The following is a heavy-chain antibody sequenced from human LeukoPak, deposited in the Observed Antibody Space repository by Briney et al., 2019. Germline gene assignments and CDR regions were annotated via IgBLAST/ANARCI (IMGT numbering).Heavy chain of an antibody. D-gene: IGHD3-10*01. CDR1: GGSISSYY. CDR3: AFVAAVRGWFDP. Sequence: SETLSLTCTVSGGSISSYYWSWIRQPPGKGLEWIGYIYYSGSTNYNPSLKSRVTISVDTSKNQFSLKLSSVTAADTAVYYCAFVAAVRGWFDPWGQGTLVTVSS. J-gene: IGHJ5*02. V-gene: IGHV4-59*08. CDR2: IYYSGST.